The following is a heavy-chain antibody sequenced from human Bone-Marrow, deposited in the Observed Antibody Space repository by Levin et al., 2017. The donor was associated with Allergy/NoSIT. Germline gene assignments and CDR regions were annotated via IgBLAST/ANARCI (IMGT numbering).Heavy chain of an antibody. CDR2: INWDGAIT. CDR3: AKDSSQDYFDY. CDR1: GFNFGDSA. Sequence: SCAASGFNFGDSAMHWVRQPSGKGLEWVSLINWDGAITYYSDSVKGRFTISRDNSKNSLFLQMNSLRTEDTALYYCAKDSSQDYFDYWGQGTLVTVSS. J-gene: IGHJ4*02. V-gene: IGHV3-43D*04.